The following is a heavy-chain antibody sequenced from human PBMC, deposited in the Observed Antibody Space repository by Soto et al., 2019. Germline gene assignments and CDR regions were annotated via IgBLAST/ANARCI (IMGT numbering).Heavy chain of an antibody. J-gene: IGHJ6*02. CDR3: ARSSPRYCYSWSCYSHYYYGMDV. CDR2: INHSGTT. V-gene: IGHV4-34*01. D-gene: IGHD2-15*01. CDR1: GGSFSNYY. Sequence: NPSETLSLTCAVYGGSFSNYYWSWIRQSPGKGLEWIGEINHSGTTNYNPSLKSRVTISIDTSKNQFSLKVSSVTAADTAVFYCARSSPRYCYSWSCYSHYYYGMDVWGQGTTVTVSS.